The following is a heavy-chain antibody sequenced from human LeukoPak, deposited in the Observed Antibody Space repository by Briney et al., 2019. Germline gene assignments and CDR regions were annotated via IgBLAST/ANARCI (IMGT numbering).Heavy chain of an antibody. J-gene: IGHJ5*02. CDR2: INPSGGST. CDR1: GYTFTSYY. V-gene: IGHV1-46*03. Sequence: ASVKVSCKASGYTFTSYYMHWVRQAPGQGLEWMGIINPSGGSTSYAQKFQGSVTMTRDTSTSTVYMELSSLRSEDTAVYYCARYRRDSSSQNWFDPWGQGTLVTVSS. CDR3: ARYRRDSSSQNWFDP. D-gene: IGHD6-6*01.